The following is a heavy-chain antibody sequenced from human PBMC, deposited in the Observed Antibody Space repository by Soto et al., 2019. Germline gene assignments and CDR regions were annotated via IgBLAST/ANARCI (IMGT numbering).Heavy chain of an antibody. CDR2: IRSKSDGGTT. D-gene: IGHD2-15*01. Sequence: VESGGGLVKPGGSLGLSCAASGFNFRNVWMNWVRQAPGKGLEWVGRIRSKSDGGTTEYAAPVKGRFTISRDDSKNTLYLQMDSLQIEDTAVYYCVSSPWRGGTEGYWGQGTLVTVSA. V-gene: IGHV3-15*07. J-gene: IGHJ4*02. CDR3: VSSPWRGGTEGY. CDR1: GFNFRNVW.